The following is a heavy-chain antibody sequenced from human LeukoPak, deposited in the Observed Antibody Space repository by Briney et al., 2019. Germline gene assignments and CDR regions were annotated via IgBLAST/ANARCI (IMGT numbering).Heavy chain of an antibody. CDR3: TRVLLGPYMITFGGVNFGY. D-gene: IGHD3-16*01. CDR1: GFTFGDYV. J-gene: IGHJ4*02. V-gene: IGHV3-49*03. Sequence: GGSLRLSCTASGFTFGDYVMSWFRQAPGKGLEWVGFIRSKAYGGTTEYAASVKGRFTISRDDSKSIAYLQMNSLKTEDTAVYYCTRVLLGPYMITFGGVNFGYWGQGTLVTVSS. CDR2: IRSKAYGGTT.